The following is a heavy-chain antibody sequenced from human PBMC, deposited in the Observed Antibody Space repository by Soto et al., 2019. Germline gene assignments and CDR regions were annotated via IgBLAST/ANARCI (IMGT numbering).Heavy chain of an antibody. V-gene: IGHV3-23*01. D-gene: IGHD6-19*01. CDR2: ISGSGGST. CDR3: AKDIAVAGICGKNE. CDR1: GFTFSSYA. Sequence: VSLRLSFAASGFTFSSYAMSWVRQAPGKGLEWVSAISGSGGSTYYADSVKGRFTISRDNSKNTLYLQMNSLRAEDTAVYYWAKDIAVAGICGKNEWGKGNLVTVYS. J-gene: IGHJ4*02.